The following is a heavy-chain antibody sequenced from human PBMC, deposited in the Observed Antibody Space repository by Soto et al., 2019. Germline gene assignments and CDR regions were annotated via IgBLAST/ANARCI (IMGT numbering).Heavy chain of an antibody. CDR2: ISYHGVNK. J-gene: IGHJ4*02. CDR1: GFSFSSHA. D-gene: IGHD2-15*01. Sequence: QVQLVESGGGVVQPGTSLRLSCAVSGFSFSSHAMHWVRQAPGKGLEWVAVISYHGVNKYYADSVRGRFTISRDNSKNTVYLQLDRLGTDDTGVYHCARGGWLQNPGSDYWGQGILVTVSS. V-gene: IGHV3-30*03. CDR3: ARGGWLQNPGSDY.